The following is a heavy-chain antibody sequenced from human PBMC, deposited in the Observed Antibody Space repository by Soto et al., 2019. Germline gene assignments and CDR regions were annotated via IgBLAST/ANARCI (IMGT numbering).Heavy chain of an antibody. Sequence: GGSLRLSCAASGFTFSSYAMSWVRQAPGKGLEWVSAISGSGGSTYYADSVKGRFTISRDNAKNSLYLQMNSLRAEDTAVYYCARNYGDYYYYYMDVWGKGTTVTVSS. CDR2: ISGSGGST. CDR3: ARNYGDYYYYYMDV. J-gene: IGHJ6*03. V-gene: IGHV3-23*01. D-gene: IGHD4-17*01. CDR1: GFTFSSYA.